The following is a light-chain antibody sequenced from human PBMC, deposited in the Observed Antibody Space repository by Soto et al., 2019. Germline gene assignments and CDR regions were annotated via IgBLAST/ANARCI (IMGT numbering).Light chain of an antibody. Sequence: EIVMTQSPATLSVSPGERATLSCTASRYVYSNVAWFQQRPGQAPRLLIYRASARATGTPARFSGSGSGTEFTLTITSLQSEDFALYYCPQYQKLWTFGQGTEVEI. CDR3: PQYQKLWT. J-gene: IGKJ1*01. CDR1: RYVYSN. V-gene: IGKV3-15*01. CDR2: RAS.